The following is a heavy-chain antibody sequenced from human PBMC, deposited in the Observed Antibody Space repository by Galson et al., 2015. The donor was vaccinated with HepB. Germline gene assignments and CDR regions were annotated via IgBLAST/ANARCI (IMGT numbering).Heavy chain of an antibody. V-gene: IGHV3-21*01. Sequence: SLRLSCAASGFTFSSYSMNWVRQAPGKGLEWVSSISSSSSYKYYADSVKGRFTISRDNAKNSLYLQMNSLRAEDTAVYYCARRPRMVAKDAFDIWGQGTMVTVSS. CDR3: ARRPRMVAKDAFDI. D-gene: IGHD5-12*01. CDR2: ISSSSSYK. J-gene: IGHJ3*02. CDR1: GFTFSSYS.